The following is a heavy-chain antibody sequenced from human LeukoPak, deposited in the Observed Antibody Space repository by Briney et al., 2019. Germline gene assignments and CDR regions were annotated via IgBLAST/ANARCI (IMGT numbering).Heavy chain of an antibody. CDR2: MNPNSGNT. V-gene: IGHV1-8*01. CDR3: ARAIWFGESHFDY. CDR1: GYTFTSYD. J-gene: IGHJ4*02. D-gene: IGHD3-10*01. Sequence: ASVKVSFKASGYTFTSYDINWVRQATGQGLEWMGWMNPNSGNTGYAQKFQGRVTMTRNTSISTAYMELSSLRSEDTAVYYCARAIWFGESHFDYWGQGTLVTVSS.